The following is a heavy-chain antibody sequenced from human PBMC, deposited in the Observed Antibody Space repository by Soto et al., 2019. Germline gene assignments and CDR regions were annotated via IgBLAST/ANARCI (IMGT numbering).Heavy chain of an antibody. CDR2: IYYSGST. V-gene: IGHV4-39*07. CDR3: ARMYRDSGSYTIDY. J-gene: IGHJ4*02. Sequence: SETLSLTCSVSGGSISRGGYYWGWIRQPPGKGLEWIGYIYYSGSTYYNPSLKSRVTMSVDTSKNQFSLRLSSVTAVDTAVYYCARMYRDSGSYTIDYWGQGTLVTVSS. D-gene: IGHD1-26*01. CDR1: GGSISRGGYY.